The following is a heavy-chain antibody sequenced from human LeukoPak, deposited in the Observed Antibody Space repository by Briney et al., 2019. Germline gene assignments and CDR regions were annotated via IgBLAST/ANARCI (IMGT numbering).Heavy chain of an antibody. CDR3: ARGSQVVAADSGQFDF. CDR1: GGTFSSYA. J-gene: IGHJ4*02. CDR2: IIPILDIV. D-gene: IGHD2-15*01. Sequence: SVKVSCKASGGTFSSYAISWVRQAPGQGLEWMGRIIPILDIVNYAQKFQGRVTITAGKSTNTVYMELSSLRSEDTAVYYCARGSQVVAADSGQFDFWGQGTLDTVSS. V-gene: IGHV1-69*04.